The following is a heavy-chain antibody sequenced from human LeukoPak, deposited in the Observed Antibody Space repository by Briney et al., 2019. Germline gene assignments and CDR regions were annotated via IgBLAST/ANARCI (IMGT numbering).Heavy chain of an antibody. J-gene: IGHJ4*02. Sequence: PSQTLSLTCTVSGGSISSGGFYWGCIRERPGKGLWWIGYIYYSGSTYYNPSLKSRVTISVDTSKNQFSLKLSSVTAADTAVYYCARVEYDRTFDYWGQGTLVTVSS. CDR1: GGSISSGGFY. CDR2: IYYSGST. CDR3: ARVEYDRTFDY. V-gene: IGHV4-31*03. D-gene: IGHD3-16*01.